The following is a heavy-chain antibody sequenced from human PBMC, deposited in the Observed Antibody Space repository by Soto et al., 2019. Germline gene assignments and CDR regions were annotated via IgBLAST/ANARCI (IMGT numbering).Heavy chain of an antibody. CDR3: ASGDKGAFDM. Sequence: EVQLVESGGGLVQPGGSLRLSCAASGFTFSYYWMHWVRQAPGQGLVWVSRIHSDGSSTTYADSVKGRFTISRDNAKNTLYLQMNSLRAEDTAVYYCASGDKGAFDMWGQGTMVSVSS. CDR1: GFTFSYYW. CDR2: IHSDGSST. V-gene: IGHV3-74*01. J-gene: IGHJ3*02. D-gene: IGHD2-21*02.